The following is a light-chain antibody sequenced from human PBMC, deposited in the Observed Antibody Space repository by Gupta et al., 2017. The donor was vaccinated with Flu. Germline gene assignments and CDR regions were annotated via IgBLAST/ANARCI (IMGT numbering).Light chain of an antibody. V-gene: IGLV2-14*01. CDR1: SSDDGNYNY. CDR3: SSYTSSSTLV. CDR2: DVT. J-gene: IGLJ2*01. Sequence: QSALTQPASVSGSPGQSITISCTGTSSDDGNYNYVSWYLQHPGEAPQLMIYDVTNRPAGVSNRFSGSKSGNRASLTISGLQADDEADYYCSSYTSSSTLVFGGGTKLTVL.